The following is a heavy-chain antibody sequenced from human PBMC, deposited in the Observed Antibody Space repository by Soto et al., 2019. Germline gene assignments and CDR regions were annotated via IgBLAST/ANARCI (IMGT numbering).Heavy chain of an antibody. V-gene: IGHV1-18*01. Sequence: QVQLVQSGAEVKKPGASVKVSCKASGYTFSRSGISWVRQAPGQGLEWMGWINGYNGNTNYTQEMQGRITMTTDTPTSTAYMELRSLRSDDTAVYYCARMGDVPYYYYGMDVWGQGTTVIVSS. CDR2: INGYNGNT. J-gene: IGHJ6*02. CDR3: ARMGDVPYYYYGMDV. D-gene: IGHD3-16*01. CDR1: GYTFSRSG.